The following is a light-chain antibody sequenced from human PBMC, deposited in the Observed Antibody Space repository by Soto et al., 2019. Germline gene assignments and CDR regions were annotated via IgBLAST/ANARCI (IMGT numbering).Light chain of an antibody. V-gene: IGLV1-40*01. CDR3: QSYDSSLSGSV. J-gene: IGLJ7*01. Sequence: QSVLTQPLSVSGAPGQRVTISCTGSSSNIGAGYDVHWYQQLPGTAPKLLIYGNSNRPSGVPDRFSGSKSGTSASLAITGLQAEDEADYYCQSYDSSLSGSVFGGGTQLTVL. CDR1: SSNIGAGYD. CDR2: GNS.